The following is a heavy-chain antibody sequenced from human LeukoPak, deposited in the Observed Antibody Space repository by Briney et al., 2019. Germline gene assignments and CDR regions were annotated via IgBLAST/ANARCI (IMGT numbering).Heavy chain of an antibody. V-gene: IGHV3-23*01. CDR1: GFTFSSYA. D-gene: IGHD3-10*01. Sequence: GGSLRLSCAASGFTFSSYAMSWVRQAPGKGLEWVSAISGSGGSTYYADSVKGRFTISRDNSKNTLYLQMNSLRAEDTAVYYCARALWSGPVYYGMDVWGQGTTVTVSS. J-gene: IGHJ6*02. CDR3: ARALWSGPVYYGMDV. CDR2: ISGSGGST.